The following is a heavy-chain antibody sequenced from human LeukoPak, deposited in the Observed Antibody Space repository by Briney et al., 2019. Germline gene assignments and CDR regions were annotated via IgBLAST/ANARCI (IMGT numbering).Heavy chain of an antibody. CDR2: MHSSGST. V-gene: IGHV4-59*02. D-gene: IGHD1-26*01. CDR3: TRDIRMVGATHCFDY. Sequence: KPSETLSLTCTVSGGSVSTYYWSWVRQTPEKGLEWISNMHSSGSTYYNPSLKSRVIMSVDTSKNQFSLKLASVTAADTAVYYCTRDIRMVGATHCFDYWGQGALVTVSS. J-gene: IGHJ4*02. CDR1: GGSVSTYY.